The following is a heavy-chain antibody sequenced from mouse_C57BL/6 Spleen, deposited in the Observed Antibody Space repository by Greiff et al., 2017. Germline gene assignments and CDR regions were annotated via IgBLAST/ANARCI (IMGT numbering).Heavy chain of an antibody. CDR2: IYPGDGDT. CDR1: GYAFSSYW. V-gene: IGHV1-80*01. CDR3: ANGAYYYGSSSWFAY. D-gene: IGHD1-1*01. Sequence: VQLQESGAELVKPGASVKISCKASGYAFSSYWMNWVKQRPGKGLEWIGQIYPGDGDTNYNGKFKGKATLTADKSSSTAYMQLSSLTSEDSAVYFCANGAYYYGSSSWFAYWGQGTLVTVSA. J-gene: IGHJ3*01.